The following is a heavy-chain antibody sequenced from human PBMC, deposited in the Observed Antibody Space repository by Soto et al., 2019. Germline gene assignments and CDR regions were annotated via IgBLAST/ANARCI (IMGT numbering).Heavy chain of an antibody. CDR3: ASDHHRYSGYEYVDY. CDR1: GFTFSDYY. CDR2: ISASSSYT. Sequence: ESGGGLVKPGGSLRLSCAASGFTFSDYYMSWIRQAPGKGLEWVSYISASSSYTNYADSVKGRFTISRDNAKNSLYLQMTSLRAEDTAVYYCASDHHRYSGYEYVDYWGQGTLVTVSS. D-gene: IGHD5-12*01. V-gene: IGHV3-11*05. J-gene: IGHJ4*02.